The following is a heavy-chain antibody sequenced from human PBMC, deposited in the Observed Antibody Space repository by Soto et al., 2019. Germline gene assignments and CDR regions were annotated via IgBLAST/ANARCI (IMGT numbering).Heavy chain of an antibody. J-gene: IGHJ3*02. CDR2: IYWDDDK. V-gene: IGHV2-5*02. D-gene: IGHD3-9*01. Sequence: QITLKESGPPLVKPTQTLTLTCTFSGFSLSTSGVGVGWIRQPPGKALEWLALIYWDDDKRYSPSLKIRLTITKDISKNQVVLTMTNMDPVDTATYDCAHRLRYFDWLNDAFDIWGQGTMVTVSS. CDR3: AHRLRYFDWLNDAFDI. CDR1: GFSLSTSGVG.